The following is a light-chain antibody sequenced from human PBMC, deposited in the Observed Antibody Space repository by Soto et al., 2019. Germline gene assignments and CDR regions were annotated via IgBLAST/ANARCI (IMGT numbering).Light chain of an antibody. V-gene: IGKV3-20*01. CDR3: QQYGSSRT. J-gene: IGKJ1*01. CDR1: QSVSSSY. Sequence: ELVLTQSPGPLSLSPGERATLSCRASQSVSSSYLAWYQQKPGQAPRLLIYGASSRATGIPDRFSGSGSGTDFTLTISSLEPEDFAVYYCQQYGSSRTFGQGTKVEIK. CDR2: GAS.